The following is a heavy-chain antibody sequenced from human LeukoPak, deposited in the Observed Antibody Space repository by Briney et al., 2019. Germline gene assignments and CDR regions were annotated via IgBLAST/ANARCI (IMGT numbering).Heavy chain of an antibody. CDR3: ARDYKVFYGSGSYYYWFDP. CDR1: GFTFSSYE. J-gene: IGHJ5*02. V-gene: IGHV3-21*01. CDR2: ISSSSSYI. Sequence: GGSLRLSCAASGFTFSSYEMNWVRQAPGKGLEWVSSISSSSSYIYYADSVKGRFTISRDNAKNSLYLQMNSLRAEDTAVYYCARDYKVFYGSGSYYYWFDPWGQGTLVTVSS. D-gene: IGHD3-10*01.